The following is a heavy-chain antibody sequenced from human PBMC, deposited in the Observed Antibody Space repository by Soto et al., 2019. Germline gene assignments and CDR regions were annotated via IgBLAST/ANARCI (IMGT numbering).Heavy chain of an antibody. J-gene: IGHJ4*02. V-gene: IGHV3-30-3*01. Sequence: VQLVESGGGVVQPGRSLRLSCAASGFTFSTYVMHWVRQAPGKGLEWVALTSYDGSNKYYADSVKGRFIISRDNSKNTLYLEMNSLRVEDTAVYYCARDRSVVVIPATPDYWGLGTLVTVSS. D-gene: IGHD2-15*01. CDR1: GFTFSTYV. CDR2: TSYDGSNK. CDR3: ARDRSVVVIPATPDY.